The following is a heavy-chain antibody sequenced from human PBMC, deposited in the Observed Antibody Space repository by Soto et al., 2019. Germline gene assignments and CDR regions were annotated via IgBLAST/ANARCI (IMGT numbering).Heavy chain of an antibody. J-gene: IGHJ6*03. CDR1: GGSFSGYY. CDR3: AGGAVTTHYYYYLCG. CDR2: INHSGST. Sequence: PSETLSLTCAVYGGSFSGYYWSWIRQPPGKGLEWVGEINHSGSTNYNPSLKSRVTISVDTSKNQFSLKLSSVTAADTAVYYCAGGAVTTHYYYYLCGWGEGSTVSASS. D-gene: IGHD4-4*01. V-gene: IGHV4-34*01.